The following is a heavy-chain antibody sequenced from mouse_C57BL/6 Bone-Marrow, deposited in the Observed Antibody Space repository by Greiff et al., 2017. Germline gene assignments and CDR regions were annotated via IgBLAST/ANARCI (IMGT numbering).Heavy chain of an antibody. Sequence: VQLQQSGAELVRPGASVKLSCTASGFNIKDDYMHWVKQRPEQGLEWIGWIDPENGDTEYASKFQGKATITADTSSNTAYLQLSSLTSEATAVYYCTTRAFYYDYDGAWFAYWGQGTLVTVSA. CDR1: GFNIKDDY. D-gene: IGHD2-4*01. CDR2: IDPENGDT. CDR3: TTRAFYYDYDGAWFAY. J-gene: IGHJ3*01. V-gene: IGHV14-4*01.